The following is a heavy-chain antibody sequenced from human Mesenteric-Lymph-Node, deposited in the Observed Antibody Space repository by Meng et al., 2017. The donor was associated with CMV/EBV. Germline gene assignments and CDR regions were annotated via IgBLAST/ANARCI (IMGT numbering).Heavy chain of an antibody. CDR1: GFTFSSYW. D-gene: IGHD3-3*01. CDR2: INSDGSST. V-gene: IGHV3-74*01. CDR3: ARVGGSYDFWSGYYLEVAEYFQH. Sequence: GGSLRLSCAASGFTFSSYWMHWVRQAPGKGLVWVSRINSDGSSTSYADSVKGRFTISRDNAKNTLYLQMNSLRAEDTAVYYCARVGGSYDFWSGYYLEVAEYFQHWGQGTLVTVSS. J-gene: IGHJ1*01.